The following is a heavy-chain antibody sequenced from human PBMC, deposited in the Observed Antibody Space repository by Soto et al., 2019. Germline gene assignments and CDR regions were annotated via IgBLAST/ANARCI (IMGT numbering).Heavy chain of an antibody. CDR1: GFAFSGSA. D-gene: IGHD3-16*01. CDR2: IRSKGHNYAT. Sequence: EVQLVESGGGLVQPGGSLKLSCAASGFAFSGSAMYWVRQASGKGPEWVGRIRSKGHNYATEYAASVIGRFTISRDDSKNTAYLQMNSLQTEDTAVYYCTRDLFSYDYSGILWFDPWGQGTLVTVSS. CDR3: TRDLFSYDYSGILWFDP. V-gene: IGHV3-73*02. J-gene: IGHJ5*02.